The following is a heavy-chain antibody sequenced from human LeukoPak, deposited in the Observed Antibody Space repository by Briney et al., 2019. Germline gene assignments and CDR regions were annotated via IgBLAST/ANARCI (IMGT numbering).Heavy chain of an antibody. V-gene: IGHV1-8*02. CDR3: ARGGELVGWCYYYYMDV. Sequence: ASVKVSCKASGYTFTNYDINWVRQATGQGLEWMGWLNPNNGKTGYAQKFQGRVTMTRDTSISTAYMEPSRLRSDDTAVYYCARGGELVGWCYYYYMDVWGKGTTVTVSS. J-gene: IGHJ6*03. CDR1: GYTFTNYD. D-gene: IGHD6-6*01. CDR2: LNPNNGKT.